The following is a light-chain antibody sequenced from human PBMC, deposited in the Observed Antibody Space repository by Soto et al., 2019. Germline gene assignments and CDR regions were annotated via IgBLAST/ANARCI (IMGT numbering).Light chain of an antibody. CDR3: QDYGTSWT. CDR1: QDVSSAS. Sequence: EIVMTQSPATLSVSPGERATLSCRASQDVSSASLAWYQQKPGQAPRLLIYGEASRATGIPDRFSGSGSGTDFSLTISRLEPEDFAVYYCQDYGTSWTFGQGTKVDI. J-gene: IGKJ1*01. V-gene: IGKV3-20*01. CDR2: GEA.